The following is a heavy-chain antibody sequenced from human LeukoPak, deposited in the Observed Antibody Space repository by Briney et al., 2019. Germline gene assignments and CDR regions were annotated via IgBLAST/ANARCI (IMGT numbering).Heavy chain of an antibody. V-gene: IGHV1-3*01. D-gene: IGHD2-21*02. J-gene: IGHJ4*02. CDR1: GYTFTSYA. CDR2: INAGNGNT. CDR3: ARVAVVTAIYFDY. Sequence: ASVKVSCKASGYTFTSYAMHWERQAPGQRLEWIGWINAGNGNTKYSQKFQGRVTITRDTSASTAYMELSSLRSEDTAVYYCARVAVVTAIYFDYWGQGTLVTVSS.